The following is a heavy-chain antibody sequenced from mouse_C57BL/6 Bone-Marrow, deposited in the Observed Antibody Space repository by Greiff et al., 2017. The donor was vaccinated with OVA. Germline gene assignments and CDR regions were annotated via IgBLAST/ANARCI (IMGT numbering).Heavy chain of an antibody. J-gene: IGHJ2*01. CDR3: ARSITTVVFDY. V-gene: IGHV1-69*01. D-gene: IGHD1-1*01. CDR2: IDPSDSYT. CDR1: GYTFTSYW. Sequence: QVQLQQPGAELVMPGASVKLSCKASGYTFTSYWMHWVKQRPGQGLEWIGEIDPSDSYTNYNQKFKGKSTLTVDKSSSTAYMQLSSLTSEDSAVYYCARSITTVVFDYWGQGTTLTVSS.